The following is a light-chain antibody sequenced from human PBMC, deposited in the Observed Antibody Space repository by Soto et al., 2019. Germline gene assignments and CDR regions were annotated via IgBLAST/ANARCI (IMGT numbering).Light chain of an antibody. J-gene: IGLJ2*01. V-gene: IGLV2-14*03. CDR3: ASYTTAHTLV. CDR2: DVN. Sequence: QSVLTQPASGSGSLGQSITIPCTGTRSDIGSRESISWYQHFPGEAPRLLIYDVNIRTSGVSHRFSGSKSDNSASLTVSGLRSDDEGDYYCASYTTAHTLVFGGGTKLTVL. CDR1: RSDIGSRES.